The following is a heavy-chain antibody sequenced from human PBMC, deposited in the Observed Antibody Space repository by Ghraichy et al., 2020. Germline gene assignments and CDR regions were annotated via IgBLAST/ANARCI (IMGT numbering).Heavy chain of an antibody. CDR1: GFTFSSYA. CDR3: AKGDYRDSSGHFDY. D-gene: IGHD3-22*01. V-gene: IGHV3-23*01. CDR2: ISGSGDKM. J-gene: IGHJ4*02. Sequence: GGSLRLSCAASGFTFSSYAMSWVRQAPGKGLEWVSSISGSGDKMYYADSVKGRFTISRDNSKNTLYLQMNSLRAEDTAVHYCAKGDYRDSSGHFDYWGQGTLVTVSS.